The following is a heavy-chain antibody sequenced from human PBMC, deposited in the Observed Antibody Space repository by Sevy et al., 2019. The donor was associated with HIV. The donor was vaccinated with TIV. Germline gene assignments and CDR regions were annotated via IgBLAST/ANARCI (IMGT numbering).Heavy chain of an antibody. D-gene: IGHD3-22*01. CDR1: GGSISSSSYH. CDR2: IYYSGST. CDR3: ARATYYYDSSGYYHGDAFDI. J-gene: IGHJ3*02. Sequence: SETLSLTCTVSGGSISSSSYHWGWIRQPPGKGLEWIGSIYYSGSTYYNPSLKSRVTISVDTSKNQFSLKLSSVTAADTAVYYCARATYYYDSSGYYHGDAFDIWGQGTMVTVSS. V-gene: IGHV4-39*01.